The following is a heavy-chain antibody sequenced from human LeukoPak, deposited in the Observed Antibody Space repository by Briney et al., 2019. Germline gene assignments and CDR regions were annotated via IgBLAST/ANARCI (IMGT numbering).Heavy chain of an antibody. V-gene: IGHV3-53*01. CDR2: IYSGGST. J-gene: IGHJ3*02. CDR1: GGSISSSSYY. CDR3: ARSTGVGRDYYDSSGYQGAFDI. D-gene: IGHD3-22*01. Sequence: PSETLSLTCTVSGGSISSSSYYWGWVRQAPGKGLEWVSVIYSGGSTYYADSVKGRFTISRDNSKNTLYLQMNSLRAEDTAVYYCARSTGVGRDYYDSSGYQGAFDIWGQGTMVTVSS.